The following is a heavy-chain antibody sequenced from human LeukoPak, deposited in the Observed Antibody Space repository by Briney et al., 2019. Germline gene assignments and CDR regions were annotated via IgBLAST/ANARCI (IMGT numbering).Heavy chain of an antibody. CDR3: AREGRKSDAFDI. D-gene: IGHD1-14*01. Sequence: ASVKVSCKASGYTFTSYDINWVQQATGQGLEWMGWMNPNSGNTGYAQKFQGRVTITRNTSISTAYMELSSLRSEDTAVYYCAREGRKSDAFDIWGQGTMVTVSS. J-gene: IGHJ3*02. V-gene: IGHV1-8*03. CDR1: GYTFTSYD. CDR2: MNPNSGNT.